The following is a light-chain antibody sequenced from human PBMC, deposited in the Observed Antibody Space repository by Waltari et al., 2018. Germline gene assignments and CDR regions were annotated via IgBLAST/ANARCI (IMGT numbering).Light chain of an antibody. CDR2: DVF. V-gene: IGKV3-11*01. J-gene: IGKJ4*01. CDR1: QSVSSY. Sequence: DIVLTQSPATLSFSPGERATLSCRASQSVSSYLVWYQQKPGQAPRLLIYDVFNRATGIPARFSGSGSGTDFTLTISSLEPEDFAVYYCQQRSNWPLTFGGGTKVESK. CDR3: QQRSNWPLT.